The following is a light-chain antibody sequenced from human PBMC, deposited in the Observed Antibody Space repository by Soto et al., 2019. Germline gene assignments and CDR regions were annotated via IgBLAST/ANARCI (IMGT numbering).Light chain of an antibody. CDR2: EAS. V-gene: IGKV1-5*03. Sequence: DIQMTQSPSTLSASVGDRVTITCRASQSISDSFSWYQQQPGNAPKLLIYEASSIKSGVPSRFSGSRSGTDFTLTISSLQPDDFATYYCQQYNGYWTFGQGTKVEIK. CDR3: QQYNGYWT. CDR1: QSISDS. J-gene: IGKJ1*01.